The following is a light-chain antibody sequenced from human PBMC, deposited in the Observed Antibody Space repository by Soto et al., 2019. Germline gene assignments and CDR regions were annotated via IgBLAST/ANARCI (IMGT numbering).Light chain of an antibody. CDR2: STN. V-gene: IGLV8-61*01. J-gene: IGLJ3*02. Sequence: QAVVTQEPSFSVSPGGTVTLTCGLSSRSVSTSYYPSWYQQTPGQAPRTLIYSTNTRSSGVPDRFSGSILGNKAALTIKGAQEDDESDYCYVLYMGSGISVFGGGTKLTVL. CDR1: SRSVSTSYY. CDR3: VLYMGSGISV.